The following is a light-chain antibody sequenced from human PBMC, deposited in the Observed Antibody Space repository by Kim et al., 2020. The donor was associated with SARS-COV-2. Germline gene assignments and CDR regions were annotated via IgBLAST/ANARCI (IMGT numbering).Light chain of an antibody. CDR1: NIGSKS. V-gene: IGLV3-21*04. J-gene: IGLJ2*01. CDR2: HDS. Sequence: APGKTATITWGGNNIGSKSVRWYQQRPGQAPVVVIYHDSDRPSGIPERVSGSNSGNTATLTISRVEAGDEADYYCQVSDSSSDHVVFGGGTQLTVL. CDR3: QVSDSSSDHVV.